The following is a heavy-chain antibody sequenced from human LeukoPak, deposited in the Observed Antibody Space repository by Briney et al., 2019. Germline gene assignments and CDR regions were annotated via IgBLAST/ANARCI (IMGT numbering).Heavy chain of an antibody. CDR2: INSDGSST. V-gene: IGHV3-74*01. D-gene: IGHD3-3*01. CDR1: GFTFSSYW. J-gene: IGHJ5*02. CDR3: ARDGAAYDFWSGYYVTEYNWFDP. Sequence: GGSLRLSCAASGFTFSSYWMHWVRQAPGKGLVWVLRINSDGSSTSYADSVKGRFTISRDNAKNTLYLQMNSLRAEDTAVYYCARDGAAYDFWSGYYVTEYNWFDPWGQGTLVTVSS.